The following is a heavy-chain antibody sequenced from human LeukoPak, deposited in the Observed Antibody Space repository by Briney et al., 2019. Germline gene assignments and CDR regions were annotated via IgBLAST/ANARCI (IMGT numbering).Heavy chain of an antibody. D-gene: IGHD6-13*01. V-gene: IGHV3-30*18. J-gene: IGHJ4*02. CDR2: ISYDGSNK. CDR3: AKDLSRSEGQQLVQYY. Sequence: GRSLRLSCAASGFTFSSYDMHWVRKAPGKGLEWVAVISYDGSNKYYADSVKGRFTISRDNSKNTLYLQMNSLRAEDTAVYYCAKDLSRSEGQQLVQYYWGQGTLVTVSS. CDR1: GFTFSSYD.